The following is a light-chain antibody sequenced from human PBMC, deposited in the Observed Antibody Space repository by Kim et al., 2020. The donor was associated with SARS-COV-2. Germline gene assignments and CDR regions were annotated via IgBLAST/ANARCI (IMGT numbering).Light chain of an antibody. CDR2: GAS. CDR3: QQYASGAT. Sequence: LFQWVRATLSSRASLCVSNSYLVWYQQKPGQAPRLLIYGASSRAIGIPDRFSGSESGTDFTLTIARLELEDFAVYYCQQYASGATFGGGTKVDIK. V-gene: IGKV3-20*01. CDR1: LCVSNSY. J-gene: IGKJ4*02.